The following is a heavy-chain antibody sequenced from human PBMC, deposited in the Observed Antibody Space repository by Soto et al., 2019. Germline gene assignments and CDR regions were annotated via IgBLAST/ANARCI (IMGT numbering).Heavy chain of an antibody. Sequence: PGGSMRLSCSASGFTFSSYAMSWVRQAPGKGLEWVSAISGSGGSTYYADSVKGRFTISRDNSKNTLYLQMNSLRAEDTAVYYCAKLSSGWYVSAFDIWGQGTMVTVSS. D-gene: IGHD6-19*01. CDR3: AKLSSGWYVSAFDI. CDR2: ISGSGGST. V-gene: IGHV3-23*01. CDR1: GFTFSSYA. J-gene: IGHJ3*02.